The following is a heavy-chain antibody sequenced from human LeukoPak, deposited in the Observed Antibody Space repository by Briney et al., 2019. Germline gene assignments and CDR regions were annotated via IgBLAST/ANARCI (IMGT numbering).Heavy chain of an antibody. CDR3: ARSCRILDIVATIRARLGGNGFDI. V-gene: IGHV4-39*02. Sequence: SETLSLTCTVSGGSISRSSYYWGWIRQTPGMGLEWIGSVPYSGNTDYDPSLKRRVTISVDTSKNLFSLRLTSVTAADTAVYYCARSCRILDIVATIRARLGGNGFDIWGQGTMVTVSS. CDR1: GGSISRSSYY. CDR2: VPYSGNT. J-gene: IGHJ3*02. D-gene: IGHD5-12*01.